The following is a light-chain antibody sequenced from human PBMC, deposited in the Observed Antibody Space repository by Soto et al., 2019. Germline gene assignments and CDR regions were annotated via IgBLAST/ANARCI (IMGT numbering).Light chain of an antibody. CDR3: SSYTSRSTLGV. V-gene: IGLV2-14*03. CDR2: DVS. CDR1: NSDIGGYNY. J-gene: IGLJ2*01. Sequence: QSVLTQPASVSGSPGQSITISCTGTNSDIGGYNYVSWYQQHPGKAPKLMIYDVSNRPSGVSYRFSGSKSGNTASLTISGLQAGDEADYYCSSYTSRSTLGVFGGGTKLTVL.